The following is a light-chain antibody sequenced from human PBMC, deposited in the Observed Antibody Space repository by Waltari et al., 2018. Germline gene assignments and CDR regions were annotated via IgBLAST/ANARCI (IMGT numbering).Light chain of an antibody. CDR3: QASDSSTVL. J-gene: IGLJ2*01. Sequence: SYELTQPPSVSVSLGQTASITCSGDKLGDKYACWYQQRPGQSPVLVLYQDNRRPSGIPERFSGSNSGNTATLTISGTQAMDEADYYCQASDSSTVLFGGGTKLTVL. CDR1: KLGDKY. V-gene: IGLV3-1*01. CDR2: QDN.